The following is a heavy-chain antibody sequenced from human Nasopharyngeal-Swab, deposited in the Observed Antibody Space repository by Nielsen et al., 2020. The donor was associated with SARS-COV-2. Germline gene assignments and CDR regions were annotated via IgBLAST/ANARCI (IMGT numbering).Heavy chain of an antibody. V-gene: IGHV4-61*01. J-gene: IGHJ4*02. Sequence: SETLSLTCTVSGSSVSSGSYYWSWIRQPPGRGLEWIGYIYYSGSTNYNPSLKSRVTISVDTSKNQFSLKLSSVTAADTAVYYCASSGVLWELLLDYWGQGTLVTVSS. D-gene: IGHD1-26*01. CDR2: IYYSGST. CDR1: GSSVSSGSYY. CDR3: ASSGVLWELLLDY.